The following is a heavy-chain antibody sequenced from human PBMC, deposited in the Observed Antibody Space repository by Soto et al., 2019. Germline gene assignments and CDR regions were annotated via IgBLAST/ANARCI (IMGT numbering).Heavy chain of an antibody. CDR1: GGSVSSGSYY. V-gene: IGHV4-61*01. CDR3: ARSGAVPTTVTPLG. CDR2: IYYSGST. Sequence: SETLSLTCTVSGGSVSSGSYYWSWIRQPPGKGLEWIGYIYYSGSTNYNPSLKSRVTISVDTSKNQFSLKLSSVTAADTAVYYCARSGAVPTTVTPLGWGQGTLVTVSS. J-gene: IGHJ4*02. D-gene: IGHD4-17*01.